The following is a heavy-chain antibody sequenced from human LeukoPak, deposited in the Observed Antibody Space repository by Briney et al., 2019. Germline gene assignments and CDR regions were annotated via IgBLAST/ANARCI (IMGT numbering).Heavy chain of an antibody. Sequence: GESLKISCKGSGYSFTTYWIGWVRQMPGKGLEWMGFIFPRDSDTTYSPSLQGQVTISADKSINTAYLQWRSLKASDTAMYYCARPDGSGTYAFDVWGQGTMVTVS. J-gene: IGHJ3*01. D-gene: IGHD3-10*01. CDR2: IFPRDSDT. CDR3: ARPDGSGTYAFDV. CDR1: GYSFTTYW. V-gene: IGHV5-51*01.